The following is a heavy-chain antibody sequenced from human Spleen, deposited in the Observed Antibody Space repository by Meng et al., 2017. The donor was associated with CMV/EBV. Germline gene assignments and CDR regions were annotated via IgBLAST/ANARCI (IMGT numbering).Heavy chain of an antibody. Sequence: ASVKVSCKASGGTFSSYTISWVRQAPGQGLEWMGVINPSGGSTTYAQKFQGRVTMTRDTSTSTVYMELSSLRSEDTAVYYCARRHRSHNDFWTAYSLDVWGQGTTVTAS. J-gene: IGHJ6*02. V-gene: IGHV1-46*01. CDR1: GGTFSSYT. CDR3: ARRHRSHNDFWTAYSLDV. D-gene: IGHD3/OR15-3a*01. CDR2: INPSGGST.